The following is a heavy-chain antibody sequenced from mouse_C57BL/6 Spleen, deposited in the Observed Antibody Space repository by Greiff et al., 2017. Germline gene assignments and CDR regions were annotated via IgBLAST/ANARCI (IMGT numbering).Heavy chain of an antibody. V-gene: IGHV1-39*01. D-gene: IGHD2-1*01. CDR1: GYSFTDYN. CDR3: ANIYYGNSCYFDY. CDR2: INPNYGTT. Sequence: VQLQQSGPELVKPGASVKISCKASGYSFTDYNMNWVKPSNGKSLEWIGVINPNYGTTSSNQKFKGKATFTVDQSSSTAYMQLNSLSSEDSAVYYCANIYYGNSCYFDYWGQGTTLTVSS. J-gene: IGHJ2*01.